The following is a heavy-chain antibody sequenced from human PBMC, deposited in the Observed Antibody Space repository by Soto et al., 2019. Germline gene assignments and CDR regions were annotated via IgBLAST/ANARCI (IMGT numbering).Heavy chain of an antibody. J-gene: IGHJ4*02. CDR3: PKDAVSGDGLWLVSY. Sequence: GGALRLSCTASGFTFSNYAMFWVRQAPGKGQEWVSGILGYGRHTYYADSVKGRFTIYRDNSKNTLYLPMTSLRVEDTALYYCPKDAVSGDGLWLVSYWGQGTPVTVSS. CDR1: GFTFSNYA. V-gene: IGHV3-23*01. D-gene: IGHD4-17*01. CDR2: ILGYGRHT.